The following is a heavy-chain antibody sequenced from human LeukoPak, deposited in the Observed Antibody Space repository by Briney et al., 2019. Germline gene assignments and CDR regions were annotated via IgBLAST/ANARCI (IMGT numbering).Heavy chain of an antibody. J-gene: IGHJ4*02. CDR2: ISGRGGSP. V-gene: IGHV3-23*01. CDR3: GRDTGSGWDFDY. Sequence: GESLRLSCAASGFIFSSFAMSWVRQVPGKGLEWVSAISGRGGSPYYTDSVKGRFTISRDNSKNSLYLQMSNLGSEDTALYYCGRDTGSGWDFDYWGQGTLVTVSS. CDR1: GFIFSSFA. D-gene: IGHD6-19*01.